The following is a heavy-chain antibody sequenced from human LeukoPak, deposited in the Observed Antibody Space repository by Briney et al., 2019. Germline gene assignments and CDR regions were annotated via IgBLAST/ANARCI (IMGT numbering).Heavy chain of an antibody. Sequence: GGSLRLSCAASGFTLSSYNMNWVRQAPGKGLEWFSYISSSSTTIYYADSVKGRFTISRDNAKKLQYLQMNSLRDEDTAVYYCARSGGSDYWGQGTLVTVSS. CDR1: GFTLSSYN. D-gene: IGHD4-23*01. CDR2: ISSSSTTI. J-gene: IGHJ4*02. V-gene: IGHV3-48*02. CDR3: ARSGGSDY.